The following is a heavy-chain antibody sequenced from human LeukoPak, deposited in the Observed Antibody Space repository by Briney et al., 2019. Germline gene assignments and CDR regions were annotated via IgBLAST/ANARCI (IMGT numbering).Heavy chain of an antibody. CDR2: THYSGST. V-gene: IGHV4-59*12. Sequence: SETLSLTCTVSGGSISSYYWSWLRQPPGKGLEYIGYTHYSGSTNYNPSLKSRVTISLDTSGNQFSLKLSSVTAADTAVFYCARRTGTYYYDSSGYSPWRYYFDYWGQGTLVTVSS. D-gene: IGHD3-22*01. J-gene: IGHJ4*02. CDR1: GGSISSYY. CDR3: ARRTGTYYYDSSGYSPWRYYFDY.